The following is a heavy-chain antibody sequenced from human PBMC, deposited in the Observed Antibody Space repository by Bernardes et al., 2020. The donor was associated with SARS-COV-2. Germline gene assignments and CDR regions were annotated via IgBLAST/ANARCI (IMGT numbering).Heavy chain of an antibody. D-gene: IGHD2-2*03. V-gene: IGHV3-23*01. CDR2: ISGSGGST. Sequence: GGSLRLSRAASGFTFSSYAMSWVRQAPGKGLEWVSVISGSGGSTYYADSVKGRFTISRDNSKNTLYLQMNSLRAEDTAVYYCANPAPGYCSSTTCYKYSSSWYYFGYWGQGTLVTVSS. CDR1: GFTFSSYA. J-gene: IGHJ4*02. CDR3: ANPAPGYCSSTTCYKYSSSWYYFGY.